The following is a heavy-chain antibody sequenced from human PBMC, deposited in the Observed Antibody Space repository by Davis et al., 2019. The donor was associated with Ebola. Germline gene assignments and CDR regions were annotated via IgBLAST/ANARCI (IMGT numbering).Heavy chain of an antibody. V-gene: IGHV4-34*01. D-gene: IGHD3-10*01. J-gene: IGHJ4*02. CDR1: GGSFSGYY. Sequence: GSLRLSCAVYGGSFSGYYWSWIRQPPGKGLEWIGEINHSGSTNYNPSLKSRVTISVDTSKNQFSLNLRSVTAADTAVYYCARDAVVSRGELDFWGQGTLVTVSS. CDR3: ARDAVVSRGELDF. CDR2: INHSGST.